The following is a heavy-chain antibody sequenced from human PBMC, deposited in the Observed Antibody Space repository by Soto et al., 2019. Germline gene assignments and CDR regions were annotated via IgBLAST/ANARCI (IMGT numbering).Heavy chain of an antibody. Sequence: QVQLVESGGGVVQPGGSLSLSCATSGFTFTSFTMHWVRQAPGQGLAWIAVMSYDGARTDYADAVKGRFTISRDTSKNTLYLQMNNLRPDDTAMYYCARDRPYGDPNWFDPWGQGTLVTVSS. V-gene: IGHV3-30-3*01. D-gene: IGHD4-17*01. CDR1: GFTFTSFT. J-gene: IGHJ5*02. CDR3: ARDRPYGDPNWFDP. CDR2: MSYDGART.